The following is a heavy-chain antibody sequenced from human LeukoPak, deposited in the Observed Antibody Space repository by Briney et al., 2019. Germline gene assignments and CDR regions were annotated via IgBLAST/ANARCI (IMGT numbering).Heavy chain of an antibody. CDR1: GYTFTGYY. CDR2: IRPSSGDT. Sequence: ASVKVSCKASGYTFTGYYMHWVRQAPGQGLEWMGWIRPSSGDTNYAQKFQGRVTMTRDTSISTACMELSSLRSDDTAVYYCARKEWEWGQGTLVTVSS. J-gene: IGHJ4*02. D-gene: IGHD1-26*01. V-gene: IGHV1-2*02. CDR3: ARKEWE.